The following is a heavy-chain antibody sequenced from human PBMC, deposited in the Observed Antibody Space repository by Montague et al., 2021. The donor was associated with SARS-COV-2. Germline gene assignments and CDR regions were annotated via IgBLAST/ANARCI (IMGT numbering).Heavy chain of an antibody. J-gene: IGHJ6*02. D-gene: IGHD3-16*01. V-gene: IGHV4-61*09. CDR3: GRDSVSYGLDV. CDR2: IYNSGPT. Sequence: TLSLTCRVSGASIDTGNHYWTWIRQSAGQGLEWIGNIYNSGPTSYNPSLKSRVTISLDRAKNHFSLLLSSVTAADTATYYCGRDSVSYGLDVWGQGTTVTVSS. CDR1: GASIDTGNHY.